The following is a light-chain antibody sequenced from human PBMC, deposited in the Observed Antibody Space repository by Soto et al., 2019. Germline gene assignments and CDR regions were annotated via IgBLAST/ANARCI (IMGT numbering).Light chain of an antibody. CDR3: QQYYCIPFT. Sequence: DFVMTQAPDSLAVSLGERATINCKSSQSVLYNSNNKNHLGWFQQKPGHPPKLLIYGASFRPSGVPDRFSGSRSGTDFTHTISSLQAEDVAVYYCQQYYCIPFTFGQGTKLEI. CDR1: QSVLYNSNNKNH. CDR2: GAS. J-gene: IGKJ2*01. V-gene: IGKV4-1*01.